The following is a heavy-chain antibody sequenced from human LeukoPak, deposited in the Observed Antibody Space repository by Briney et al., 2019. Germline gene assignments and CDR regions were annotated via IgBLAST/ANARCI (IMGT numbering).Heavy chain of an antibody. CDR3: ARFGQLAIFDY. Sequence: SETLSLTCTVSGGSISSYYWSWIRQPPGKGLELIGYIYYGGSTNYNPSLKSRVTIPVDTSKNQFSLKLSSVTAADTAVYYCARFGQLAIFDYWGQGTLVTVSS. V-gene: IGHV4-59*01. CDR1: GGSISSYY. D-gene: IGHD6-6*01. CDR2: IYYGGST. J-gene: IGHJ4*02.